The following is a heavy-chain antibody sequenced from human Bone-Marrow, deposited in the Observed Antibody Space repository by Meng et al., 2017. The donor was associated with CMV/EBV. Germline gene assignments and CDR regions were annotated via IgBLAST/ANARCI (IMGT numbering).Heavy chain of an antibody. Sequence: GGSLRLSCAASGFTFSSYAMHWVRQAPGKGLEWVAVISYDGSNKYYADSVKGRFTISRDNSKNTLYLQMNSLRAEDTAVYYCARDLKDSSGWYYFDYRGQGTLVTVSS. CDR3: ARDLKDSSGWYYFDY. CDR2: ISYDGSNK. CDR1: GFTFSSYA. D-gene: IGHD6-19*01. J-gene: IGHJ4*02. V-gene: IGHV3-30*04.